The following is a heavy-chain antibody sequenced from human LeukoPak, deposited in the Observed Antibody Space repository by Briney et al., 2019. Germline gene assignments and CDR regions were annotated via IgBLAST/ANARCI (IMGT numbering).Heavy chain of an antibody. V-gene: IGHV3-7*01. J-gene: IGHJ4*02. CDR3: TRRRGGYGEGEFDY. Sequence: GGSLRLSSAASGFTFSSYWMSWVRQAPGKGLEWVANIKQDGSEKYYVDSVKGRFTISRDNAKNSLYLQMNSLRVEDTAVYYGTRRRGGYGEGEFDYWGQGTLVTVSS. CDR2: IKQDGSEK. CDR1: GFTFSSYW. D-gene: IGHD4-17*01.